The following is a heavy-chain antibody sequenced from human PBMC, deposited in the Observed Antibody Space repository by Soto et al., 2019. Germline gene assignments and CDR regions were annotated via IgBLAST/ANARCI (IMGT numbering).Heavy chain of an antibody. J-gene: IGHJ4*02. Sequence: GSLRLSCAASGFTFSSYSMNWVRQAPGKGLEWVSYISSSSSTIYYADSVKGRFTISRDNAKNSLYLQMNSLRAEDTAVYYCARGSYYDFWSGYYAFDYWGQGTLVTVSS. CDR2: ISSSSSTI. CDR1: GFTFSSYS. CDR3: ARGSYYDFWSGYYAFDY. V-gene: IGHV3-48*04. D-gene: IGHD3-3*01.